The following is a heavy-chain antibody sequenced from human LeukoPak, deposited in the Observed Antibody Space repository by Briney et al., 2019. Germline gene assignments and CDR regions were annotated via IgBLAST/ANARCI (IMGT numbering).Heavy chain of an antibody. D-gene: IGHD4-17*01. V-gene: IGHV1-18*01. CDR3: ARVRSGTTVTKIPKPIDY. Sequence: ASVKVSCKASGYTFTSYGISWVRQAPGQGLEWMGWIIAYNGNTNYAQKLQGRVTMTTDTSTSTAYMELRSLRSDDTAVYYCARVRSGTTVTKIPKPIDYWGQGTLVTVSS. CDR2: IIAYNGNT. CDR1: GYTFTSYG. J-gene: IGHJ4*02.